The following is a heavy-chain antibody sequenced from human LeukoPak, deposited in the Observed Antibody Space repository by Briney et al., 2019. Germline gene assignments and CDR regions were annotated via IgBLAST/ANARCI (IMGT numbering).Heavy chain of an antibody. J-gene: IGHJ3*02. D-gene: IGHD3-22*01. V-gene: IGHV4-39*07. CDR1: GGSISSSSYY. CDR3: QMGSSGSRAFDI. CDR2: IYYSGST. Sequence: SEILSLTCTVSGGSISSSSYYWGWIRQPPGTGLEWIGSIYYSGSTYYNPSLKSRVTISVDTSKNQFSLKLSSVTAADTAVYYCQMGSSGSRAFDIWGQGTMVTVSS.